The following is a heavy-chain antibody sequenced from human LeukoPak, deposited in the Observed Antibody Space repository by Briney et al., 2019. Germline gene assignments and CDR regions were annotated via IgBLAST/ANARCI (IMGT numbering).Heavy chain of an antibody. J-gene: IGHJ4*02. V-gene: IGHV7-4-1*02. Sequence: ASVKVSCKASGYTFTSYAMNWVRQAPGQGLEWMGWINTNTGNPTYAQGFTGRFVFSLDTSVSTAYLQISSLKAEDTAVYYCARDGGVAYCGGDCWTGVDYWGQGTLVTVSS. D-gene: IGHD2-21*02. CDR1: GYTFTSYA. CDR2: INTNTGNP. CDR3: ARDGGVAYCGGDCWTGVDY.